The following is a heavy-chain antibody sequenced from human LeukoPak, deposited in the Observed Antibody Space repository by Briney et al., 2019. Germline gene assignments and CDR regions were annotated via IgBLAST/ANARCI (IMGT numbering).Heavy chain of an antibody. V-gene: IGHV4-39*02. Sequence: SETLSLTCTVSGGSVSSGSYYWGWIRQAPGKGLEWIGNIDYSGSTYNNLSLKSRVTISVDTSKNQVSLKLSSVTAADTAVYYCAREGQDCSGGSCPVYFDYWGQGTLVTVSS. CDR3: AREGQDCSGGSCPVYFDY. CDR1: GGSVSSGSYY. J-gene: IGHJ4*02. CDR2: IDYSGST. D-gene: IGHD2-15*01.